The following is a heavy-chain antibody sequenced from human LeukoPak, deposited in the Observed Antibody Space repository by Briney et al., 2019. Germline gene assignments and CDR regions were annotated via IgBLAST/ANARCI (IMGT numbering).Heavy chain of an antibody. CDR1: GFTFNSCW. D-gene: IGHD2/OR15-2a*01. CDR2: INPDGRDT. J-gene: IGHJ6*02. V-gene: IGHV3-7*01. Sequence: GGSLRLSCVVSGFTFNSCWMNWVRQAPGKGLEWVAHINPDGRDTYYVDSVKGRFTISRDNAQNSMYLQMNSLRAEDTAVYYCARDYVISFDYYGMDVWGQGTTVTVSS. CDR3: ARDYVISFDYYGMDV.